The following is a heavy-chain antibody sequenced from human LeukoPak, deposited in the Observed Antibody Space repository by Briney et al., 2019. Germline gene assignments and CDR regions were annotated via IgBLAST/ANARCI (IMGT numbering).Heavy chain of an antibody. J-gene: IGHJ3*02. CDR1: GGSISSYY. D-gene: IGHD1-26*01. CDR3: ACGTMDAFDI. Sequence: PSETLSLTCTVSGGSISSYYWSWLRQPPGKGLEWIGYIYYSGSTNYNPSLKSRVTISVDTSKNQFSLKLSSVTAADTAVYYCACGTMDAFDIWGQGTMVTVSS. CDR2: IYYSGST. V-gene: IGHV4-59*01.